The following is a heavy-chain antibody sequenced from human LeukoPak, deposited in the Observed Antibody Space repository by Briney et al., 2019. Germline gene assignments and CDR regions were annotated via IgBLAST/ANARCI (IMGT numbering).Heavy chain of an antibody. CDR3: AKASGAAAVQGTFDY. CDR2: IGGSGGST. Sequence: GGSLRLSCAASGFTFSSYAMSWVRQAPGKGLEWVSAIGGSGGSTYYADSVKGRFTISRDNSKNTLYLQMNSLRAEDTAVYYCAKASGAAAVQGTFDYWGQGTLVTVSS. J-gene: IGHJ4*02. D-gene: IGHD6-13*01. V-gene: IGHV3-23*01. CDR1: GFTFSSYA.